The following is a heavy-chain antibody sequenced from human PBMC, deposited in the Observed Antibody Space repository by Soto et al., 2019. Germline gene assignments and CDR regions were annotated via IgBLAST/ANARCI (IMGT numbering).Heavy chain of an antibody. CDR3: VRPLPSGRNYGLDV. V-gene: IGHV3-53*01. Sequence: PGGSLRLSCAASGLTVSNAYMAWVRQAPGMGLEWVSVIYDNGTTYYADAVKGRFTISRDTSTNTLSLQMDSPRAEDTAVYYCVRPLPSGRNYGLDVWGQGTTVTVS. J-gene: IGHJ6*02. D-gene: IGHD3-10*01. CDR1: GLTVSNAY. CDR2: IYDNGTT.